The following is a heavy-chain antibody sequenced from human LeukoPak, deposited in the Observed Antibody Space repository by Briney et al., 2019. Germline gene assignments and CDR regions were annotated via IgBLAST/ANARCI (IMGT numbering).Heavy chain of an antibody. CDR2: VSTYNGNT. J-gene: IGHJ4*02. D-gene: IGHD2/OR15-2a*01. Sequence: GASVKVSCKASGYTFTDYGITWVRQAPGQGLEWMGWVSTYNGNTNYAQNLQGRVTMTTDTYTSTAYMELRSLRSDYTAVYYCARGNMSPSAYWGQGTLVTVSS. CDR3: ARGNMSPSAY. V-gene: IGHV1-18*01. CDR1: GYTFTDYG.